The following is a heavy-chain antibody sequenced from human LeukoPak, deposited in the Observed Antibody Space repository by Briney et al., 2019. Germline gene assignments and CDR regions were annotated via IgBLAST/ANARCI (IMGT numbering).Heavy chain of an antibody. V-gene: IGHV3-33*08. CDR2: IRYDGSAY. CDR3: ARDVWFGDYRWFDP. D-gene: IGHD3-10*01. Sequence: GGSLRLSCAASGFTFSDYKMNWVRQAPGKGLEWVAVIRYDGSAYSYADSVKGRFTISRDNSKNTLYLQMSSLRAEDTAVYFCARDVWFGDYRWFDPWGQGTLVTVSS. CDR1: GFTFSDYK. J-gene: IGHJ5*02.